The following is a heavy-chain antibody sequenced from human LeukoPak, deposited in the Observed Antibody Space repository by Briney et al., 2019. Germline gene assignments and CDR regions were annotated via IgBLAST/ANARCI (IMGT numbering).Heavy chain of an antibody. V-gene: IGHV4-39*07. CDR3: ARGVGGLGVDY. J-gene: IGHJ4*02. Sequence: LSETLSLTCTVSGDSISSFPYYGVWIRQPPGRGLEWIGSIYYTGSIYYNPSLRSRVAISVDTSKNQFSLKLSSMPAADTAVYYCARGVGGLGVDYWGQGTLVTVSS. CDR2: IYYTGSI. CDR1: GDSISSFPYY. D-gene: IGHD1-26*01.